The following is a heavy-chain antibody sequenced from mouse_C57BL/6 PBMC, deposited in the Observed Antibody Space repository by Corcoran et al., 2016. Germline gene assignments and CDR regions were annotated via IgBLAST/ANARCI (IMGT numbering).Heavy chain of an antibody. CDR3: EREGQLRIRYYAMDY. V-gene: IGHV1-80*01. CDR2: IYPGDGAT. CDR1: GSTFSSYW. D-gene: IGHD3-2*02. Sequence: QVQLPQSWAELVKPGSSLKISCKASGSTFSSYWMNWVNQRPGKGLEWIGQIYPGDGATHYNGKFKGKATLTVAKSSSTASMQLSSLTSEDSAVYCCEREGQLRIRYYAMDYWGQGTAVTVSS. J-gene: IGHJ4*01.